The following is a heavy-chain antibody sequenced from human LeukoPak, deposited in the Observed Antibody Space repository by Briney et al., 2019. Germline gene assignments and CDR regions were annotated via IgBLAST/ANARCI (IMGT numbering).Heavy chain of an antibody. CDR2: INPNSGGT. V-gene: IGHV1-2*02. Sequence: ASVKVSCKASGYTFTGYYMHWVRQAPGQGLERMGWINPNSGGTNYAQKFQGRVTTTRDTSISTAYMELSRLSSVTAADTAVYYCARGVAVAPATHYYFDYWGQGSLVTVSS. CDR3: ARGVAVAPATHYYFDY. J-gene: IGHJ4*02. D-gene: IGHD2-2*01. CDR1: GYTFTGYY.